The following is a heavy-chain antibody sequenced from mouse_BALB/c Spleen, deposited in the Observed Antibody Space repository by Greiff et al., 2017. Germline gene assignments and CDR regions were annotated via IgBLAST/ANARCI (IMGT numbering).Heavy chain of an antibody. CDR1: GFTFSSYG. CDR3: ARHQDWFAY. V-gene: IGHV5-6*01. J-gene: IGHJ3*01. D-gene: IGHD3-2*02. CDR2: ISSGGSYT. Sequence: EVQLVESGGDLVKPGGSLKLSCAASGFTFSSYGMSWVRQTPDKRLEWVATISSGGSYTYYPDSVKGRFTISRDNAKNTLYLQMSSLKSEDTAMYYFARHQDWFAYWGQGTLVTVSA.